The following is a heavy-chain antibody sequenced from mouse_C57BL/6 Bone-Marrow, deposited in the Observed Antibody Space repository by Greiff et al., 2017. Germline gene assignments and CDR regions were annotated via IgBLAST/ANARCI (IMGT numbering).Heavy chain of an antibody. Sequence: EVQLMESGGGLVQPGESLKLSCESNEYAFPSHDMSWVRKTPGKRLELVAAINIDGGSTYYTDTMERRFIISRDNTTKTLYLQMSSLRSEDTALYDCARHGYYGCSSYWYFDVWGTGTTVTVSS. J-gene: IGHJ1*03. CDR3: ARHGYYGCSSYWYFDV. CDR2: INIDGGST. D-gene: IGHD1-1*01. CDR1: EYAFPSHD. V-gene: IGHV5-2*01.